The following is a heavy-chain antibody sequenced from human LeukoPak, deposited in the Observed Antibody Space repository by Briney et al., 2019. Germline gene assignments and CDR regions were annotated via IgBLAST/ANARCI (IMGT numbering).Heavy chain of an antibody. D-gene: IGHD5-12*01. J-gene: IGHJ6*03. V-gene: IGHV7-4-1*02. Sequence: GASVKVSCKASGYTFTSYAMNWVRQAPGRGLEWMGWINTNTGNPTYAQGFTGRFVFSLDTSVSTAYLQISSLKAEDTAVYYCARDAYIVATIPYYYYYYMDVWGKGTTVTVSS. CDR3: ARDAYIVATIPYYYYYYMDV. CDR1: GYTFTSYA. CDR2: INTNTGNP.